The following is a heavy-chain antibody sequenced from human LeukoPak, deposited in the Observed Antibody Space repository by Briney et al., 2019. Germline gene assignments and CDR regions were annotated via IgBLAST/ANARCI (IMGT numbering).Heavy chain of an antibody. Sequence: SETLSLTCAVYGGSFSGYYWSWIRQPPGKGLEWIGEINHRGSTNHNPPLKSRVTTSVDTSKNQFSLKLSSVTAADTAVYYCARGSMVRGVIIPDWGQGTLVTVSS. V-gene: IGHV4-34*01. J-gene: IGHJ4*02. CDR3: ARGSMVRGVIIPD. D-gene: IGHD3-10*01. CDR1: GGSFSGYY. CDR2: INHRGST.